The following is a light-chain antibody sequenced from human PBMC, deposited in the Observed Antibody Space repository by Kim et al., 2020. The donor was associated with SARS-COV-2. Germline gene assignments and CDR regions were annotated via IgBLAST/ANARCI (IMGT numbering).Light chain of an antibody. Sequence: EIVMTQSPATLSVSPGERATLSCRASQSVSSNLACYQQKPGQAPRLLMYGASTRATGIPARFSGSGSGTEFTLTISSLQSEDFAVYYCQQYNNWRRTFGQGTQVEIK. CDR3: QQYNNWRRT. CDR1: QSVSSN. V-gene: IGKV3-15*01. J-gene: IGKJ1*01. CDR2: GAS.